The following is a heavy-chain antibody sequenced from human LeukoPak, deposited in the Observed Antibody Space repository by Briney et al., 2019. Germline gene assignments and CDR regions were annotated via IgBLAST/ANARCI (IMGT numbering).Heavy chain of an antibody. V-gene: IGHV4-30-2*01. CDR1: GGSISSGGYS. Sequence: SQTLSLTCAVSGGSISSGGYSWSWIRQPPGKGLEWIGYIYHSGSTYYNPSLKSRVTISVDRSKNQFSLKLSSVTAADTAVYYCASDPFSSGYLVFYYWGQGTLVTVSS. J-gene: IGHJ4*02. D-gene: IGHD3-22*01. CDR3: ASDPFSSGYLVFYY. CDR2: IYHSGST.